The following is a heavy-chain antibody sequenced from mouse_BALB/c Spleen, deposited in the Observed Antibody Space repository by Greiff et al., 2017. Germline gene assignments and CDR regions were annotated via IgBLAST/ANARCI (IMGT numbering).Heavy chain of an antibody. D-gene: IGHD2-1*01. Sequence: DVKLVESGGGLVKPGGSLKLSCAASGFTFSDYYMYWVRQTPEKRLEWVATISDGGSYTYYPDSVKGRFTISRDNAKNNLYLQMSSLKSEDTAMYYCARGGNPWFAYWGQGTLVTVSA. J-gene: IGHJ3*01. CDR1: GFTFSDYY. V-gene: IGHV5-4*02. CDR3: ARGGNPWFAY. CDR2: ISDGGSYT.